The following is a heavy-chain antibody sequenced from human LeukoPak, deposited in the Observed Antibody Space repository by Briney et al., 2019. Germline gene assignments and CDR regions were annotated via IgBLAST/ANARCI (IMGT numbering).Heavy chain of an antibody. D-gene: IGHD6-13*01. V-gene: IGHV4-4*09. CDR1: GASISSSH. Sequence: SETLSLTCTVSGASISSSHWSWIRQPPGKGLEWIGYFYSIGTTNYNPSLKSRVTISVDTSKNQFSLRLTSVTAADTAVYCCAGGGPQQLILTWGQGALVTVSS. J-gene: IGHJ4*02. CDR2: FYSIGTT. CDR3: AGGGPQQLILT.